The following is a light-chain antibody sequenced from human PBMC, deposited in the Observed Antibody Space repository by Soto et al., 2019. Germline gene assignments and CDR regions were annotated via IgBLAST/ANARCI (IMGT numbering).Light chain of an antibody. J-gene: IGKJ1*01. CDR1: HTVTSNY. CDR2: CAS. Sequence: EIVLTQSPDTLSLSPGERATLSCRASHTVTSNYLAWYQQKPGQAPRLLIYCASSRATDIPDRFSGSGSGTDFTLTISRLETEDFAVYYCQQYGGSPRTFGQGTKVEIK. V-gene: IGKV3-20*01. CDR3: QQYGGSPRT.